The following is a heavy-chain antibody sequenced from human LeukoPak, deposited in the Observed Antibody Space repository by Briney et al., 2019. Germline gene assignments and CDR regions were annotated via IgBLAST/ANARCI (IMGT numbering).Heavy chain of an antibody. J-gene: IGHJ4*02. V-gene: IGHV4-39*02. CDR3: ARDKYDSSGYVFDY. CDR1: GGSISSSSYY. Sequence: SETLSLTCTVSGGSISSSSYYWGWIRQPPGKGLEWIGSIYYSGSTYYNPSLKSRVTISVDTSKNQFSLKLSSVTAADTAVYYCARDKYDSSGYVFDYWGQGTLVTVSS. D-gene: IGHD3-22*01. CDR2: IYYSGST.